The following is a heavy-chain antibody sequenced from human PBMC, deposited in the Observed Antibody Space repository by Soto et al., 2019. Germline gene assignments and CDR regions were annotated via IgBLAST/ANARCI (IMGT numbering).Heavy chain of an antibody. Sequence: VQLVESGGGLGQPGGSLRLSCAASGFTSDDYAMHWVRHAPGKGLEWVSGISWNSDNVGYGDSVKGRFTISRDNAKNSLYLQMNGLRAEDTAFYYCAKDTQSSNLNALDVWGQGTTVTVSS. D-gene: IGHD6-13*01. CDR2: ISWNSDNV. V-gene: IGHV3-9*02. CDR3: AKDTQSSNLNALDV. CDR1: GFTSDDYA. J-gene: IGHJ3*01.